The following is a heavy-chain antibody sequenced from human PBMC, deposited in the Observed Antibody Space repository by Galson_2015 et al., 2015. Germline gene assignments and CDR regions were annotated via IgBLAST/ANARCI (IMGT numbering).Heavy chain of an antibody. D-gene: IGHD3-3*01. V-gene: IGHV1-69*13. CDR1: GGTFSSYA. CDR2: IIPIFGTA. J-gene: IGHJ6*03. Sequence: SVKVSCKASGGTFSSYAISWVRQAPGQGLEWMGGIIPIFGTANYTQKFQGRVTITADESTSTAYMELSSLRSEDTAVYYCARDTRNYDSRSGMDVWGKGTTVTVSS. CDR3: ARDTRNYDSRSGMDV.